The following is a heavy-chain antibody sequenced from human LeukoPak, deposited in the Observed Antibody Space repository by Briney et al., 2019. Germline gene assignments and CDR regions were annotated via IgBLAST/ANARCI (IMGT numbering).Heavy chain of an antibody. V-gene: IGHV3-11*01. CDR2: ISSSGSTI. Sequence: GGSLRLSCAASGFTFSDYYMSWIRQAPGKGLEWVSYISSSGSTIYYADSVKGRFTISRDNAKNSLYLQMNSLRSDDTAVYYCARGIYSGIYGRLDPWGQGTLVTVSS. CDR1: GFTFSDYY. J-gene: IGHJ5*02. CDR3: ARGIYSGIYGRLDP. D-gene: IGHD3-10*01.